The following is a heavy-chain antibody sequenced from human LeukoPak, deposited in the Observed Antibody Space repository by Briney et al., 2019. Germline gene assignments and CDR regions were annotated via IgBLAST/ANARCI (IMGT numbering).Heavy chain of an antibody. J-gene: IGHJ4*02. V-gene: IGHV3-66*01. CDR3: ARGLTYYYGSGSYYNGGPRYYFDY. CDR2: IYSGGST. Sequence: GGSLRLSCAASGFTVSSNYMSWVRQAPGKGLEWGSVIYSGGSTYYADSVKGRFTISRDNSKNTLYLQMNSLRAEDTAVYYCARGLTYYYGSGSYYNGGPRYYFDYWGQGTLVTVSS. CDR1: GFTVSSNY. D-gene: IGHD3-10*01.